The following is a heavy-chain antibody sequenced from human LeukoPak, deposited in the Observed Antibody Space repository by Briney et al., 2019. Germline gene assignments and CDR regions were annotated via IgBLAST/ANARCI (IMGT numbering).Heavy chain of an antibody. V-gene: IGHV3-21*01. CDR1: GFTFSSYS. CDR2: ISSTSSYI. CDR3: ARDWAGSSFDY. D-gene: IGHD3-10*01. J-gene: IGHJ4*02. Sequence: GGSLRLSCAASGFTFSSYSINWVRQAPGKGLEWVSSISSTSSYIYCADSVKGRFTISRDNAKDTVYLQMKSLRAEDTAVYYCARDWAGSSFDYWGQGALVTVSS.